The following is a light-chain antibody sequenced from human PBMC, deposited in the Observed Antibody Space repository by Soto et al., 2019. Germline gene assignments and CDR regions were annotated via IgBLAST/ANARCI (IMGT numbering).Light chain of an antibody. CDR2: ECS. CDR3: YSYAGSSTLV. Sequence: QSALTQPASVSGSPGQSITISCTGTSSDVGSYNLVSWFQQHPGKAPKLMIYECSKRPAGVSNRFSGSKSGNTASLTISGLEAEDEADYYCYSYAGSSTLVFGGGTQLTV. CDR1: SSDVGSYNL. J-gene: IGLJ2*01. V-gene: IGLV2-23*01.